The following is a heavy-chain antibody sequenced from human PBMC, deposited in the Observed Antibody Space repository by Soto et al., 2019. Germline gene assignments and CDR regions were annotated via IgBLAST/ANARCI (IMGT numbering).Heavy chain of an antibody. CDR1: GFTFNNYW. Sequence: EEQLVESGGGLVQPGESLTLSFRTPGFTFNNYWMSWLRQAPGKGLEWVANINQDGSQRYYVDSVKGRFTFSRDNAKTSLYLQMNSLRVEDTALYYCARFSRSHDTEYWGQGTLVSVSS. CDR3: ARFSRSHDTEY. J-gene: IGHJ4*02. CDR2: INQDGSQR. V-gene: IGHV3-7*05.